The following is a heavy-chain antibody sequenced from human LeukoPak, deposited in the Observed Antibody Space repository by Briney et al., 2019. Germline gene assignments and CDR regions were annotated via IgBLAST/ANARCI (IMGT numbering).Heavy chain of an antibody. CDR3: ARDTVLTDIAVAVPDY. Sequence: PGGSLRLSCAASGFTFSSYGMHWVRQAPGKGLEWVAVIWYDGSNKYYADSVKGRFSISRDNSKNTLYLQMNSLRAEDTAVYYCARDTVLTDIAVAVPDYWGQGTLVTVSS. CDR2: IWYDGSNK. D-gene: IGHD6-19*01. V-gene: IGHV3-33*01. CDR1: GFTFSSYG. J-gene: IGHJ4*02.